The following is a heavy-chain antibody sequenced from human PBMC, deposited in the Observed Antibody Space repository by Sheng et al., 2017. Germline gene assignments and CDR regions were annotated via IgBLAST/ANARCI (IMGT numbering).Heavy chain of an antibody. D-gene: IGHD3-22*01. Sequence: EEKLIETGGALVQPGGSLTVSCAASGFDVSVSYMAWVRQAPGKGLEWLSVIYSGGQTYYAESVQGRFFISRDSSKNTLQLEMTSLRADDTAVYYCARDAQYDTFSGVILYAFDVWG. CDR3: ARDAQYDTFSGVILYAFDV. CDR2: IYSGGQT. CDR1: GFDVSVSY. V-gene: IGHV3-53*02. J-gene: IGHJ3*01.